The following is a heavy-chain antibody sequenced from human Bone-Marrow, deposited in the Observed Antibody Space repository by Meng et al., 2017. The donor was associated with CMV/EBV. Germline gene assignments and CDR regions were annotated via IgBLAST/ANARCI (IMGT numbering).Heavy chain of an antibody. CDR2: MNPNSGNT. Sequence: ASVKVSCKASGGTFSSYAISWVRQATGQGLEWMGWMNPNSGNTGYAQKFQGRVTITRNTSISTAYMELSSLRSEDTAVYYCARAAKYSSSWYLRTALNHYYGMDVWGQGTTVTVSS. V-gene: IGHV1-8*03. CDR3: ARAAKYSSSWYLRTALNHYYGMDV. D-gene: IGHD6-13*01. J-gene: IGHJ6*02. CDR1: GGTFSSYA.